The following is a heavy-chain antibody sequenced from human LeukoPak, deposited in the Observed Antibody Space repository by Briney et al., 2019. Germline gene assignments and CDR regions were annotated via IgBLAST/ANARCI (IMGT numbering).Heavy chain of an antibody. CDR2: IFGSGDF. V-gene: IGHV4-59*01. Sequence: SETLSLTCTVSGGSIGDYYWSWIRQPPGKGLEWIGWIFGSGDFNYNPSIKSRLSISVDTSNNQFSLKLTSATAADTAEYYCAREKDTGSNHAKIRYDIWGQGTTVTVSS. CDR3: AREKDTGSNHAKIRYDI. D-gene: IGHD1-26*01. J-gene: IGHJ6*02. CDR1: GGSIGDYY.